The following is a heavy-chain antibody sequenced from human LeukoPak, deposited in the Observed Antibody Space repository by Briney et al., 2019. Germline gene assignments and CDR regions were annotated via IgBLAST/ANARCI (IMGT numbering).Heavy chain of an antibody. CDR1: GFTFSSYS. Sequence: TGGSLRLSCAASGFTFSSYSMNWVRQAPGKGLEWVSSISSSGTYVYYADSVKGRFTISRDNAKNSLSLQMNSLRADDAAVYYCARTTVTAFDYWGQGTLVTVSS. J-gene: IGHJ4*02. D-gene: IGHD4-17*01. CDR3: ARTTVTAFDY. V-gene: IGHV3-21*01. CDR2: ISSSGTYV.